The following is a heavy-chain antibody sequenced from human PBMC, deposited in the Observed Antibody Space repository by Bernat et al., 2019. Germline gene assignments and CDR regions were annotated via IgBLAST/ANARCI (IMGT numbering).Heavy chain of an antibody. CDR2: INSDGSST. D-gene: IGHD3-22*01. V-gene: IGHV3-74*01. Sequence: EVQLVESGGGLVQPGGSLRLSCAASGFTFSSYWMHWVRQATGKGLEWVSRINSDGSSTSYADGVKGRFTICRDNAKNTLYLQMNSLRAEDTAVYYCGRDGRITMIARTCEYFDLWGRGTLVTVSS. CDR3: GRDGRITMIARTCEYFDL. CDR1: GFTFSSYW. J-gene: IGHJ2*01.